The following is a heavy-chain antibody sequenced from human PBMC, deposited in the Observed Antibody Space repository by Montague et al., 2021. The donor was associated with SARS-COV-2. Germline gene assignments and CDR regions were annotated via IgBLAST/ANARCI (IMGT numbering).Heavy chain of an antibody. J-gene: IGHJ4*02. CDR3: AREQDWASHFDL. CDR1: GDSISSYY. D-gene: IGHD3/OR15-3a*01. V-gene: IGHV4-59*01. CDR2: IYYTGSA. Sequence: SETLSLTCSVSGDSISSYYWSWIRQSPGRGLDWIGHIYYTGSAKYNPSLKSRVSISVDTSRRQFSLNLKSVTAADTAVYYCAREQDWASHFDLWGQGILVTVSS.